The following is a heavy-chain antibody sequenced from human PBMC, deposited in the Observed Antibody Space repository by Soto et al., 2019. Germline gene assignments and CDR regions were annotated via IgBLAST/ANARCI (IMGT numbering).Heavy chain of an antibody. CDR3: ARADRDIVVVVAARGNWFDP. D-gene: IGHD2-15*01. CDR2: IYYSGST. Sequence: SETLSLTCTVSGGSISSSSYYWGWIRQPPGKGLEWIGSIYYSGSTYYNPSLKSRVTISVDTSKNQFSLKLSSVTAADTAVYYCARADRDIVVVVAARGNWFDPWGQGTLVTVSS. CDR1: GGSISSSSYY. J-gene: IGHJ5*02. V-gene: IGHV4-39*07.